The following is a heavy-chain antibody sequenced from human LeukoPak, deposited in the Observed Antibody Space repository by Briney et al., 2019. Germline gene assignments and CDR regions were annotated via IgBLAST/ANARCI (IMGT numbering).Heavy chain of an antibody. D-gene: IGHD3-9*01. Sequence: RASVKVSCKASGYTFTSYYTHRVRQAPGQGLEWMGIINPSGGSTSYAQKFQGRVTMTRDMSTSTVYMELSSLRSEDTAVYYCARAFGYYNAFDIWGQGTMVTVSS. CDR2: INPSGGST. CDR3: ARAFGYYNAFDI. V-gene: IGHV1-46*01. CDR1: GYTFTSYY. J-gene: IGHJ3*02.